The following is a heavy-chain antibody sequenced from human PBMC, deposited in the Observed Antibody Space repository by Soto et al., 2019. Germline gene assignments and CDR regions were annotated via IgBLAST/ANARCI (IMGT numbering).Heavy chain of an antibody. CDR1: GFTFSSYG. Sequence: GGSLRLSCAASGFTFSSYGMHWVRQAPGKGLEWVAVISYDGSNKYYADSVKGRFTISRDNSKNTLYLQMNSLRAEDTAVYYCAKDQGSSSWYLAYYYYGMDVWGQGTTVTVSS. D-gene: IGHD6-13*01. CDR3: AKDQGSSSWYLAYYYYGMDV. J-gene: IGHJ6*02. V-gene: IGHV3-30*18. CDR2: ISYDGSNK.